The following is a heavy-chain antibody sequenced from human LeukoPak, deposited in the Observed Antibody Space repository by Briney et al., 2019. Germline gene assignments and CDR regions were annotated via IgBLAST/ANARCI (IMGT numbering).Heavy chain of an antibody. V-gene: IGHV4-38-2*02. J-gene: IGHJ4*02. CDR1: GYSISSGYY. Sequence: PSETLSLTCSVSGYSISSGYYWGWIRQPPGKGLEWMGIIYQSGKTYCNPSLESRVTISVDTSKNQFSLKMNSMTAADTAMYSCARGLPGGQLSRYDYWGQGTLVTVSS. CDR3: ARGLPGGQLSRYDY. D-gene: IGHD6-13*01. CDR2: IYQSGKT.